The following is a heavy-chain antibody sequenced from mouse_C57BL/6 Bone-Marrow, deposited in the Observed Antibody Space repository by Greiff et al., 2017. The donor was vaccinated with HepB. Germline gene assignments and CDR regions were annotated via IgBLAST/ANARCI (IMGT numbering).Heavy chain of an antibody. CDR1: GFTFSSYG. V-gene: IGHV5-6*01. D-gene: IGHD1-1*01. J-gene: IGHJ1*03. CDR2: ISSGGSYT. CDR3: AREGYYGSSWYFDV. Sequence: EVHLVESGGDLVKPGGSLKLSCAASGFTFSSYGMSWVRQTPDKRLEWVATISSGGSYTYYPDSVKGRFTISRDNAKNTLYLQMSSLKSEDTAMYYCAREGYYGSSWYFDVWGTGTTVTVSS.